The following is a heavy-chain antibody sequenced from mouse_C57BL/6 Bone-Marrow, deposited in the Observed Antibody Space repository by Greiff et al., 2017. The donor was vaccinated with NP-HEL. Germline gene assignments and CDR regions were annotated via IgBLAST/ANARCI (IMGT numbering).Heavy chain of an antibody. V-gene: IGHV1-64*01. CDR2: IHPNSGST. Sequence: QVQLQQPGAELVKPGASVKLSCKASGYTFTSYWMHWVKQRPGQGLEWIGMIHPNSGSTNYNEKFKSKATLTVDKSSSTAYMQLSSLTSEDSAVYYCARVYDGYPLGLDDWGQGTSVTVSS. CDR3: ARVYDGYPLGLDD. CDR1: GYTFTSYW. D-gene: IGHD2-3*01. J-gene: IGHJ4*01.